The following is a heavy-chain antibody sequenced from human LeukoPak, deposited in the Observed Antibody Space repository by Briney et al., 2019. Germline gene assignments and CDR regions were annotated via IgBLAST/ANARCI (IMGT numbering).Heavy chain of an antibody. CDR3: ARLSGSGYYPFDN. CDR2: MYYSGST. CDR1: GGSISSYS. V-gene: IGHV4-59*01. D-gene: IGHD3-22*01. J-gene: IGHJ4*02. Sequence: SETLSLTCNVSGGSISSYSWSWIRQPPGKGLEWIGCMYYSGSTSYNPSLKSRVTISVDTSKNQFSLKMSSVTAPDTAVYYCARLSGSGYYPFDNWGQGTLVTVSS.